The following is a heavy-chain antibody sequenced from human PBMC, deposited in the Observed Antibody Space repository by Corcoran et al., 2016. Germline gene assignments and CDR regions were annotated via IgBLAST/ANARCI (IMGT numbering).Heavy chain of an antibody. CDR1: GGSFSGYY. J-gene: IGHJ5*02. Sequence: QVQLQQWGAGLLKPSETLSLTCAVYGGSFSGYYWSWIRQPPGKGLEWIGEINHSGSTNSNPSLKSRVTISVDTSKNQFSLKLSSVTAADTAVYYWARWYQRRGWFDPWGQGTLVTVSS. CDR3: ARWYQRRGWFDP. CDR2: INHSGST. D-gene: IGHD2-2*01. V-gene: IGHV4-34*01.